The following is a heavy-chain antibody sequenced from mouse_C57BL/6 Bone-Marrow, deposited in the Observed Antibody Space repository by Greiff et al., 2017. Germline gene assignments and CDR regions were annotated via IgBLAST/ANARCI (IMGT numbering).Heavy chain of an antibody. V-gene: IGHV1-50*01. J-gene: IGHJ2*01. CDR3: ARRGYDPDY. CDR1: GYTFTSYW. D-gene: IGHD3-1*01. Sequence: QVQLQQPGAELVTPGASVKLSCKASGYTFTSYWMQWVKQRPGQGLEWIGEIDPSDSYTNYNQKFKGRATLTVDTSSSTAYMQLSSLTSEDSAVYYCARRGYDPDYWGQGTTLTVSS. CDR2: IDPSDSYT.